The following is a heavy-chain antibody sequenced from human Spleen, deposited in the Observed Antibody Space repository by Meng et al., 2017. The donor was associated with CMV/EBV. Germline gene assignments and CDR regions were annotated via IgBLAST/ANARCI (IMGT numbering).Heavy chain of an antibody. CDR2: ISSSSSYI. J-gene: IGHJ2*01. V-gene: IGHV3-21*01. CDR1: SYS. D-gene: IGHD2-2*01. CDR3: ARDAPLGYCSSTSCADWYFDL. Sequence: SYSMNWCRQAPGKGLEWVSSISSSSSYIYYADSVKGRFTISRDNAKNSLYLQMNSLRAEDTAVYYCARDAPLGYCSSTSCADWYFDLWGRGTLVTVSS.